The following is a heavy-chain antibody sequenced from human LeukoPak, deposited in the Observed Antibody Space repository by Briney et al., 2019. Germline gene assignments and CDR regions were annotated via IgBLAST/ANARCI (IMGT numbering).Heavy chain of an antibody. J-gene: IGHJ4*02. CDR1: GFTFSSYW. CDR3: ATPTAGTWHFDY. D-gene: IGHD1-1*01. CDR2: IKQDASER. V-gene: IGHV3-7*01. Sequence: GGFLRLSCAASGFTFSSYWMTWVRQAPGKGLEWVANIKQDASERYYVDSVKGRFTISRDNAKNSLYLQMNSLRAEDTAVYYCATPTAGTWHFDYWGQGTLVTVSS.